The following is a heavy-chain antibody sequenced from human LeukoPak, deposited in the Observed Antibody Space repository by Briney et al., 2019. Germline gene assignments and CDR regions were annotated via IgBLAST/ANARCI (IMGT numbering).Heavy chain of an antibody. Sequence: GGSLRLSCATSGFTFSSYSMNWVRQAPGRGLEWVSSVTTSSSYIYYADSVKGRFTSSRDNAKNSLYLQMNSLRAEDTAVYYCARVHGSGQLETFDYWGQGTLVTVSS. CDR1: GFTFSSYS. D-gene: IGHD6-19*01. J-gene: IGHJ4*02. CDR3: ARVHGSGQLETFDY. CDR2: VTTSSSYI. V-gene: IGHV3-21*01.